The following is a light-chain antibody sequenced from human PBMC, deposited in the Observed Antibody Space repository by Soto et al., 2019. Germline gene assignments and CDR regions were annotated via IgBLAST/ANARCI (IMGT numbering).Light chain of an antibody. CDR2: EVS. J-gene: IGLJ1*01. V-gene: IGLV2-14*01. Sequence: QSVLTQPASVSGSPGQLITISCTGTSSDVGGYNYVSWYQQHPGKAPKLMIYEVSNRPSGVSNRFSGSKSGSTASLTISGLQAEDEADYYCSSYTSSSRNVFGTGTKVTVL. CDR1: SSDVGGYNY. CDR3: SSYTSSSRNV.